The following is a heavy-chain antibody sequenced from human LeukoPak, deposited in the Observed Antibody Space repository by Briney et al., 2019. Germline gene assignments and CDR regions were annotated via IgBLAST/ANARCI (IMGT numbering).Heavy chain of an antibody. J-gene: IGHJ4*02. CDR3: ARTQHYDFWSGYYGDY. D-gene: IGHD3-3*01. CDR2: IYTSGST. V-gene: IGHV4-61*02. Sequence: SETLSLTCTVSGGSISSGDYYWSWIRQPAGKGLEWIGRIYTSGSTNYNPSLKSRVTISVDTSKNQFSLKLSSVTAADTAVYYCARTQHYDFWSGYYGDYWGQGTLVTVSS. CDR1: GGSISSGDYY.